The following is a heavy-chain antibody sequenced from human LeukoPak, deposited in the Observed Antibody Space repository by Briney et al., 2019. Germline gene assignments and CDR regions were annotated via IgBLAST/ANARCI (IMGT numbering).Heavy chain of an antibody. J-gene: IGHJ6*03. D-gene: IGHD1-1*01. V-gene: IGHV3-48*01. CDR2: ISSSGITI. Sequence: PGGSLRLSCAPSGFTFSSYSMNWVRQAPGKGLEWVSYISSSGITIYYADSVKGRFTISRDNAKNSLDLQMNSLRAEDTAVYYCAREGWVLVTTDYYYYMDVWGKGTAVTVSS. CDR3: AREGWVLVTTDYYYYMDV. CDR1: GFTFSSYS.